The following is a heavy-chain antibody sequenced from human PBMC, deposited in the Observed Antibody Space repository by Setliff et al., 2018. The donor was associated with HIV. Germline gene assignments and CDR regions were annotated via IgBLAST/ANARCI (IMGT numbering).Heavy chain of an antibody. CDR2: INPSRHNT. J-gene: IGHJ6*03. Sequence: GASVKVSCKASGYTFTDYFIHWVRQAPGQGLEWMGRINPSRHNTIYAPRYQGRVTMTRDTSISTAYLELSSLRSDDTAVYYCAKEVATTYYYRYMDVWGTG. V-gene: IGHV1-2*06. CDR1: GYTFTDYF. CDR3: AKEVATTYYYRYMDV. D-gene: IGHD5-12*01.